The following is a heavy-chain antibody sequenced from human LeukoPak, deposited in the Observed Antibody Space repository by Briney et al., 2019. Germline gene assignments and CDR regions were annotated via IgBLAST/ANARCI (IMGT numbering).Heavy chain of an antibody. D-gene: IGHD1-26*01. J-gene: IGHJ4*02. CDR1: GFTFSSYE. V-gene: IGHV3-53*01. CDR3: AKNSGFDY. CDR2: IYSGGST. Sequence: GGSLRLSCAASGFTFSSYEMNWVRQAPGKGLEWVSVIYSGGSTYYADSVKGRFTISRDNSKNTLYLQMNSLRAEDTAVYYCAKNSGFDYWGQGTLVTVSS.